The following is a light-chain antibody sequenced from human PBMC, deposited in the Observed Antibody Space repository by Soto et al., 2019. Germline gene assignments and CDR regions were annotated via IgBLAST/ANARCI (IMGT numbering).Light chain of an antibody. CDR3: VSYTSSTTYV. Sequence: QSALTQPASMSGSPGQSITISCTGTSSDVGGSNFVSWYQQHPGKPPKLIIYDVANRPSGVSNRFSGSKSGSTASLIISRLQTEDEADYYCVSYTSSTTYVFGTGTRSPS. CDR2: DVA. J-gene: IGLJ1*01. V-gene: IGLV2-14*03. CDR1: SSDVGGSNF.